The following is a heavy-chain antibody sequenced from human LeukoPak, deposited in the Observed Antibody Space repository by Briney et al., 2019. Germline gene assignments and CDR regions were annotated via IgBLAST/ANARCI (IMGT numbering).Heavy chain of an antibody. CDR2: IYHTGST. CDR1: GGSVSDYY. Sequence: SETLSLTCTISGGSVSDYYWSWIRQSPGKGLEWIGYIYHTGSTSYSPSLKSRVTISADTSQNQFSLKLSSVTAADTAVYYCARDPGIVVRNDAFDIWGQGTMVTVSS. J-gene: IGHJ3*02. V-gene: IGHV4-59*02. CDR3: ARDPGIVVRNDAFDI. D-gene: IGHD3-22*01.